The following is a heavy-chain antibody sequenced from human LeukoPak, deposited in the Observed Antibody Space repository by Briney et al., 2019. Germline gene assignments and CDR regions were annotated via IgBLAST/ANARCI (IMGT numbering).Heavy chain of an antibody. CDR1: GGSISSSSYY. Sequence: SETLSLTCTVSGGSISSSSYYWGWIRQPPGEGLEWIGSIYYSGSTYYNPSLKSRVTISVDTSKNQFSLKLSSVTAADTAVYYCARGYYYDSSGYFNNWFDPWGQGTLVTVSS. J-gene: IGHJ5*02. D-gene: IGHD3-22*01. CDR2: IYYSGST. V-gene: IGHV4-39*01. CDR3: ARGYYYDSSGYFNNWFDP.